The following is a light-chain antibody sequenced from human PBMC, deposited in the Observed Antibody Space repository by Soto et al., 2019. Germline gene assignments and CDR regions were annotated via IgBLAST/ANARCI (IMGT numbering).Light chain of an antibody. V-gene: IGKV3-11*01. J-gene: IGKJ5*01. CDR3: QQRHNWPIT. CDR1: QSVSNNY. Sequence: EIVLTQSPGTLSLSPGERATLSCRASQSVSNNYLAWYQQKPGQAPRLLIYDTSNRATGIPARFSGSGSGADFTLTISGLEPADLGVYYCQQRHNWPITFGQGTDWRL. CDR2: DTS.